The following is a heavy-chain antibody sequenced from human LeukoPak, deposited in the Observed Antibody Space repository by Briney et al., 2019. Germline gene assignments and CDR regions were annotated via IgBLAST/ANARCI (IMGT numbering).Heavy chain of an antibody. D-gene: IGHD4-17*01. V-gene: IGHV1-18*01. CDR1: GYTFTSYG. J-gene: IGHJ5*02. CDR2: ISAYNGNT. Sequence: ASVKVSCKASGYTFTSYGISWVRQAPGQGLEWMGWISAYNGNTNYAQKFQGRVTITADESTSTAYMELSSLRSEDTAVYYCARGIDYGDYDNWFDPWGQGTLVTVSS. CDR3: ARGIDYGDYDNWFDP.